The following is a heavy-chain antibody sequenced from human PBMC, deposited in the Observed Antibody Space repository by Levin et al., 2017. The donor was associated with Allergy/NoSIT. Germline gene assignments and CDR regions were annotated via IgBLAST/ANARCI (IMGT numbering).Heavy chain of an antibody. CDR3: ARDRIGGYSGYELYYFGMDV. D-gene: IGHD5-12*01. V-gene: IGHV4-31*03. Sequence: SQTLSLTCTVSGGSFRSGRFCWNWIRQYPGRGLEWIGYIFYNGTTNYNPSLKSRVTMSLDTSKNQFSLKLRSVTAADTAIYFCARDRIGGYSGYELYYFGMDVWGQGTTVTVSS. CDR1: GGSFRSGRFC. CDR2: IFYNGTT. J-gene: IGHJ6*02.